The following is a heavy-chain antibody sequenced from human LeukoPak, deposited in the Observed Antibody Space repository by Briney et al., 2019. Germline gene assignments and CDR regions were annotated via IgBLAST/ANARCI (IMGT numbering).Heavy chain of an antibody. Sequence: PSETLSLTCAVYGGSFSGYYWSWIRQPPGKGLEWIGEINHSGSTNYNPSLKSRVTISVDTSKNQFSLKLSSVTAADTAVYYCARIHMDYFDYWGQGTLVTVSS. J-gene: IGHJ4*02. CDR2: INHSGST. CDR1: GGSFSGYY. V-gene: IGHV4-34*01. CDR3: ARIHMDYFDY.